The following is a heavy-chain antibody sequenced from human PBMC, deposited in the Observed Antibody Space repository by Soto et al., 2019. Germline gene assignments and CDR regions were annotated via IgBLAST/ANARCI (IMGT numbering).Heavy chain of an antibody. D-gene: IGHD5-12*01. V-gene: IGHV3-64D*06. CDR1: GFTFSSYA. CDR3: VKSRGGNNFDFFD. CDR2: VRGNGDPP. Sequence: PGGSLRLSCSASGFTFSSYAMHWVRQAPGKGLEYVSGVRGNGDPPFYADSVKGRFTISRDNSKNTLYLQMSSLSADGTAVYYCVKSRGGNNFDFFDWGQGALVTVSS. J-gene: IGHJ4*02.